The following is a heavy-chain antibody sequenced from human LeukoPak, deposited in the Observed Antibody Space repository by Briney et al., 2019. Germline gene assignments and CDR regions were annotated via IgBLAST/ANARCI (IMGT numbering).Heavy chain of an antibody. CDR1: GGSFSGFY. Sequence: SETLSLTCAVYGGSFSGFYWTWIRQAPGKGLEWIGEINHSGSPTYNPSLKSRVTMSVDTAKNQFSLQLNSVTPEDAAVYYCVRGNYHFDSWGQGTLVTVSS. V-gene: IGHV4-34*01. CDR2: INHSGSP. D-gene: IGHD1-7*01. J-gene: IGHJ4*02. CDR3: VRGNYHFDS.